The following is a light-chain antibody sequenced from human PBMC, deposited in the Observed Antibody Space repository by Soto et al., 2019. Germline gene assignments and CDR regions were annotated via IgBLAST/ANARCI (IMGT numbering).Light chain of an antibody. CDR2: DVG. CDR3: CSYAGSYTRV. V-gene: IGLV2-11*01. J-gene: IGLJ1*01. Sequence: QSALTHPRSVSRSPGQSFTISFTGTISYVCGYNYVSWYQQHPGKAHKIMIYDVGKRPSGVPDRFSGSKSDNPASLTISGLQAEDEADYYCCSYAGSYTRVFGTGTKVTVL. CDR1: ISYVCGYNY.